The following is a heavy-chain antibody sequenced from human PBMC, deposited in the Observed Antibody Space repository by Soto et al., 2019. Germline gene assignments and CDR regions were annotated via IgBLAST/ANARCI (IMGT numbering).Heavy chain of an antibody. CDR3: ASLITDYYYGMDV. D-gene: IGHD3-16*01. CDR2: IYYTGST. Sequence: PSETLSLTCTVSGGSFSSGDYYWSWIRQPPGKGLEWIGYIYYTGSTYYHPSLKSRVTMSVDTSKNQFSLRLSSVTAADTAVYYCASLITDYYYGMDVWGQGTTVT. J-gene: IGHJ6*02. V-gene: IGHV4-30-4*01. CDR1: GGSFSSGDYY.